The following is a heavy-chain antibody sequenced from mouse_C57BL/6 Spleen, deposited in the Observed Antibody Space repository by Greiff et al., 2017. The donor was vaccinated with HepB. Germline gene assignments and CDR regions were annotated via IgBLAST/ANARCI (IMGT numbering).Heavy chain of an antibody. Sequence: EVMLVESGGGLVKPGGSLKLSCAASGFTFSDYGMHWVRQAPEKGLKWVAYISSGSSTIYYADTVKGLFTISRDNAKNTLFLQMTSLRSEDTAMYYCARDYYGLDYWGQGTTLTVSS. D-gene: IGHD1-1*01. J-gene: IGHJ2*01. CDR1: GFTFSDYG. CDR2: ISSGSSTI. V-gene: IGHV5-17*01. CDR3: ARDYYGLDY.